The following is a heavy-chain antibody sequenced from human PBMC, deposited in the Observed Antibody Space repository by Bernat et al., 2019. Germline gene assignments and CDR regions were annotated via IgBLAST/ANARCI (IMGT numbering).Heavy chain of an antibody. Sequence: EVQLLESGGGLVQPGGSLRLSCAASGFTFSSYAMSWVRQAPGNGLEWVSSISGSGGSTYYADSVKGRFTISRDNSKNTLYLQMNSLRAEDTAVYYCAKAYSSSWYEFFQHWGQGTLVTVSS. D-gene: IGHD6-13*01. J-gene: IGHJ1*01. V-gene: IGHV3-23*01. CDR2: ISGSGGST. CDR3: AKAYSSSWYEFFQH. CDR1: GFTFSSYA.